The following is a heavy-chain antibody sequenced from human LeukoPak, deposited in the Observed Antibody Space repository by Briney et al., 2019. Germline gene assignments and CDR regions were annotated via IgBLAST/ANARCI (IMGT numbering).Heavy chain of an antibody. CDR2: ISYDGSNK. CDR3: AEGGYSSSWYAIDY. D-gene: IGHD6-13*01. V-gene: IGHV3-30*18. CDR1: GFTFSSYG. Sequence: PGGSLRLSCAASGFTFSSYGMHWVRQAPGKGLEWVAVISYDGSNKYYADSVKGRFTISRDNTKNTLYLQMNSLRAEDTAVYYCAEGGYSSSWYAIDYWGQGTLVTVSS. J-gene: IGHJ4*02.